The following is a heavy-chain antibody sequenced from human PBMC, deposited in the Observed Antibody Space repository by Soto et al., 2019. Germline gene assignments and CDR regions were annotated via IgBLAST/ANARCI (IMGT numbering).Heavy chain of an antibody. CDR1: GFTFSSYG. D-gene: IGHD3-10*01. J-gene: IGHJ4*02. CDR3: AAFGRGDFDY. CDR2: ISYDGSNK. Sequence: QVQLVESGGGVVQPGRSLRLSCAASGFTFSSYGMHWVRQAPGKGLEWVAVISYDGSNKYYADSVKGRFTISRDNSKNTLYLQMNSLRAEDTAVYYCAAFGRGDFDYWGQGTLVTVSS. V-gene: IGHV3-30*03.